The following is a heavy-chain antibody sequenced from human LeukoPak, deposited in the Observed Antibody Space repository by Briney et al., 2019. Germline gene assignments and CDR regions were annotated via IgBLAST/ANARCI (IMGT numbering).Heavy chain of an antibody. CDR1: GFTFSSYG. V-gene: IGHV3-30*18. J-gene: IGHJ3*01. CDR3: AKGAPDRGSYTFDL. CDR2: ILYDGGSH. Sequence: GGTLRLSCAASGFTFSSYGMHWVCKPPATGMERVSIILYDGGSHYYADSVKGRFTISIDNSKNTLYLKMSSLRREDAAVYYCAKGAPDRGSYTFDLWVEGAMVSVCS. D-gene: IGHD3-16*01.